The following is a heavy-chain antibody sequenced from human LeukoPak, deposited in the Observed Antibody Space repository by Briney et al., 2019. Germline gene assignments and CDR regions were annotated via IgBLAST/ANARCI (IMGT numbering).Heavy chain of an antibody. J-gene: IGHJ4*02. D-gene: IGHD3-22*01. V-gene: IGHV2-70*01. CDR2: IDWDDDK. Sequence: SGPTLVNPTQTFTLTCTFSGFSLSTSGMCVSWIRQPPGKALEWLALIDWDDDKYYSTSLKTRLTISKDTSKNQVVPTMTNMDPVDTATYCCARIYFYDSSSYYFDYWGQGTLVTVSS. CDR3: ARIYFYDSSSYYFDY. CDR1: GFSLSTSGMC.